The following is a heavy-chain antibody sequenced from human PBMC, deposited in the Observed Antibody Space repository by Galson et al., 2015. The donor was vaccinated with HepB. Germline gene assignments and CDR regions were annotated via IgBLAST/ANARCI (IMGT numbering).Heavy chain of an antibody. CDR2: INAGNGNT. V-gene: IGHV1-3*01. J-gene: IGHJ5*02. Sequence: SVKVSCKASGYTFTSYAMHWVRQAPGQRLEWMGWINAGNGNTKYSQKFQGRVTITRDTSASTAYMELSSLRSEDTAVYYCARTVDCSGGSCYNWFDPWGQGTLVTVSS. D-gene: IGHD2-15*01. CDR1: GYTFTSYA. CDR3: ARTVDCSGGSCYNWFDP.